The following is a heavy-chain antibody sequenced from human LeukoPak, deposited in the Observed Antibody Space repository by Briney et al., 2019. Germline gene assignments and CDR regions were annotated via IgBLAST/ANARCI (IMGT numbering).Heavy chain of an antibody. CDR1: GGSFSSNTYY. V-gene: IGHV4-39*01. D-gene: IGHD3-10*01. Sequence: PSETLSLTCTVAGGSFSSNTYYWGWIRQPPGKGLEWLGSISYSESTYYNPSLKSRVTISVDTSKNQFSLELLSVAAADTAVYYCARHVGPDTRITMLRGVSFPRYNNWFDPWGQGTLVTVSS. CDR3: ARHVGPDTRITMLRGVSFPRYNNWFDP. CDR2: ISYSEST. J-gene: IGHJ5*02.